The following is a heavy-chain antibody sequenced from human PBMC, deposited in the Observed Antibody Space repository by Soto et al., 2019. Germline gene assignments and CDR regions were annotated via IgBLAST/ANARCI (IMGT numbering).Heavy chain of an antibody. J-gene: IGHJ3*02. Sequence: GGSLRLSCAASGFTFSSYSMNWVRQAPGKGLEWVSSISSSSSYIYYADSVKGRFTISRDNAKNSLYLQMNSLRAEDTAVYYCARDGGGPIAARPAQGDAFDIWGQGTMVTVSS. CDR2: ISSSSSYI. V-gene: IGHV3-21*01. D-gene: IGHD6-6*01. CDR1: GFTFSSYS. CDR3: ARDGGGPIAARPAQGDAFDI.